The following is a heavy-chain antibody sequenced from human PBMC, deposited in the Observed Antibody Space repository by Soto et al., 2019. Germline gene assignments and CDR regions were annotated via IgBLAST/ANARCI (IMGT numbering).Heavy chain of an antibody. CDR3: ARKVPWSTTRPDYWYFEI. J-gene: IGHJ2*01. D-gene: IGHD2-15*01. CDR2: ISGGGDAT. V-gene: IGHV3-23*01. Sequence: EVQLLESGGGLVQPGGSLRLSCAASGFTFISYAMNWVRQAPGKGLQWVAAISGGGDATFYEDSVKGRFTISRDNSRNTVSLQMNSLGADDTAVYYCARKVPWSTTRPDYWYFEIWGRGTLVTVSS. CDR1: GFTFISYA.